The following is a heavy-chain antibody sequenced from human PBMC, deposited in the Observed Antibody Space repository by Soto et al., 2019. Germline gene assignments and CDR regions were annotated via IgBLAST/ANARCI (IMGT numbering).Heavy chain of an antibody. CDR1: GLTFSTHA. J-gene: IGHJ6*02. CDR3: AKVSPWTASPLDIDV. V-gene: IGHV3-23*01. D-gene: IGHD5-18*01. Sequence: GGALRLSCVASGLTFSTHAMSWVRQAPGKGLEWVSTFSGSGGNIYYAESVKGRLTISRDDSKNTLYLHMNSLRVEDTAVYYCAKVSPWTASPLDIDVRAQRTTLPVSS. CDR2: FSGSGGNI.